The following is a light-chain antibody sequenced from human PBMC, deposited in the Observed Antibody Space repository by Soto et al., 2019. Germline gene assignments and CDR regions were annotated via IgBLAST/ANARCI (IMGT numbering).Light chain of an antibody. J-gene: IGLJ1*01. Sequence: QSAVTQPAPQSASPGQSINISCTGTSSDVGGYNYVSWYQHHPGKAPKLIIYDVTNRPSGVSNPFSGSKSGNTASLTISGLQPEDEADYYCSSYTTSNTRQIVFGTGTKVT. CDR3: SSYTTSNTRQIV. CDR1: SSDVGGYNY. CDR2: DVT. V-gene: IGLV2-14*03.